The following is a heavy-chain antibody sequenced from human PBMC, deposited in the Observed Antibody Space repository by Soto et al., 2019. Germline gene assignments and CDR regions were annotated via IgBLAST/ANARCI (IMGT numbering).Heavy chain of an antibody. Sequence: GGSLRLSCAASGFTFDDYTMHWVRQAPGKGLEWVSAISGSGGSTYYADSVKGRFTISRDNSKNTLYLQMNSLRAEDTAVYYCAKDSGPYGSSWYYAAWGQGTLVTV. CDR3: AKDSGPYGSSWYYAA. CDR2: ISGSGGST. D-gene: IGHD6-13*01. CDR1: GFTFDDYT. J-gene: IGHJ4*02. V-gene: IGHV3-23*01.